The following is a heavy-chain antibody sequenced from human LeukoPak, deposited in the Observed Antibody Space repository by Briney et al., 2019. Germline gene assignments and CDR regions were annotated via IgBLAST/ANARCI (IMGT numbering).Heavy chain of an antibody. CDR1: GFTFSSYG. CDR2: ISYDGSNK. V-gene: IGHV3-30*18. Sequence: GGSLRLSCAASGFTFSSYGMHWVRQAPGKGLEWVAVISYDGSNKYYADSVKGRFTISRDNSKNTLYLQMNSLRAEDTAVYYCAKDPYSRYCSSTSCYRHYYGMDVWGQGTTVTVSS. D-gene: IGHD2-2*01. J-gene: IGHJ6*02. CDR3: AKDPYSRYCSSTSCYRHYYGMDV.